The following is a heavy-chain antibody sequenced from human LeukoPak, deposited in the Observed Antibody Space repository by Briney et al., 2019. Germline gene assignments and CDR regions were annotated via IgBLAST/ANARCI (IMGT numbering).Heavy chain of an antibody. V-gene: IGHV1-46*01. CDR2: IKVSGGRT. CDR1: GYTFSGFY. J-gene: IGHJ4*02. Sequence: ASVKVSCKASGYTFSGFYVHWVRQAPGQGLEWMGIIKVSGGRTEYAQKFQGRVTVTRDVSTSTVYMELNSLRSEDTAVYYCAREPPESYYFDNWGQGTLVTVSS. CDR3: AREPPESYYFDN.